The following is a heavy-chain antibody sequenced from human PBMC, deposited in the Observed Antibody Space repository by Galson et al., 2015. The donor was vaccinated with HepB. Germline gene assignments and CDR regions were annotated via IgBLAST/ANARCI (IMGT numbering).Heavy chain of an antibody. D-gene: IGHD1-26*01. CDR1: GGSISNYY. Sequence: ETLSLTCSVSGGSISNYYWSWIRQPPEKRLEWIGYVYYTGSTIYDPSLKSRVTISVDTSKNQFSLRLPSVTAVDTAVYYCARSLNAWEPSLKHWGQGILVTVSS. CDR2: VYYTGST. J-gene: IGHJ1*01. CDR3: ARSLNAWEPSLKH. V-gene: IGHV4-59*01.